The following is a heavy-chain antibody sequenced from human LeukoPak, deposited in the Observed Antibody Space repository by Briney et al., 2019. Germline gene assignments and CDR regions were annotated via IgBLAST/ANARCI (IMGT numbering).Heavy chain of an antibody. D-gene: IGHD6-19*01. J-gene: IGHJ4*02. Sequence: KTGGSLRLSCAASGFTFNTYSMNWVRQAPGKGLEWVSSISSSISYIYYADSVKGRFTISRDNAKNSLYLQMNSLRAEDTAVYYCARCPVPGRGDYFDYWGQGTLVTVSS. CDR1: GFTFNTYS. CDR3: ARCPVPGRGDYFDY. V-gene: IGHV3-21*01. CDR2: ISSSISYI.